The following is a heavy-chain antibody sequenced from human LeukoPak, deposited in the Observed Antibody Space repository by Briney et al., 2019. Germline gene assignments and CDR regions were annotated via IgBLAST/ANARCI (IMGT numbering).Heavy chain of an antibody. Sequence: PSETLSLTCTVSGGSISNYYWSWIREPPGKRLEYIGFIYYSGSTSYNPSLKSRVTISVDSSKNQFSLKLSSVTAADTAVYYCARRSDSSYDFDYWGQGTLVTVSS. D-gene: IGHD5-12*01. CDR1: GGSISNYY. V-gene: IGHV4-59*01. CDR2: IYYSGST. CDR3: ARRSDSSYDFDY. J-gene: IGHJ4*02.